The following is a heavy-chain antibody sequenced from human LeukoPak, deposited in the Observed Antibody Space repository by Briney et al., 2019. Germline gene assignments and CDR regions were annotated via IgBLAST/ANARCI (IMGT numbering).Heavy chain of an antibody. CDR3: ARGGTQPGYCSGSSCYYFDY. Sequence: VASVKVSCKASGGTSSSYAMYWVRQAPGQGLEWMGRIIPISDTANYAQKFQGRVTIIMDESTTTAYMELSSLRFDDTAVYYCARGGTQPGYCSGSSCYYFDYWGQGTLVTVSS. J-gene: IGHJ4*02. CDR2: IIPISDTA. D-gene: IGHD2-2*01. CDR1: GGTSSSYA. V-gene: IGHV1-69*05.